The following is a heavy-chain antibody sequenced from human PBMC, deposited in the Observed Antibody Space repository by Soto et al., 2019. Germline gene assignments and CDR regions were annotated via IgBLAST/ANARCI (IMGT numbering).Heavy chain of an antibody. J-gene: IGHJ4*02. CDR1: GFSLSTSGVG. CDR2: IYWDDDK. Sequence: QITLKESGPSLVKPTQTLTLTCTFSGFSLSTSGVGVGWIRQPPGKALEWLALIYWDDDKRYSPSLKSRLTISKDTSKNQVVLTMTNMDPVDTATYYCAHRHPAHNYYDSSGYYPYFDYWGQGTLVTVSS. V-gene: IGHV2-5*02. D-gene: IGHD3-22*01. CDR3: AHRHPAHNYYDSSGYYPYFDY.